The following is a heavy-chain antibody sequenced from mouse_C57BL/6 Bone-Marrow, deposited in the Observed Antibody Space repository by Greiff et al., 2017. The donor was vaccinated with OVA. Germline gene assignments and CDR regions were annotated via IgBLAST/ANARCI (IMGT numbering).Heavy chain of an antibody. CDR2: ISSGGSYT. Sequence: DVKLQESGGDLVKPGGSLKLSCAASGFTFSSYGMSWVRQTPDKRLEWVATISSGGSYTYYPDSVKGRFTISRDNAKNTLYLQMSSLKSEDTAMYYCARYWYFDVWGTGTTVTVSS. CDR1: GFTFSSYG. CDR3: ARYWYFDV. J-gene: IGHJ1*03. V-gene: IGHV5-6*02.